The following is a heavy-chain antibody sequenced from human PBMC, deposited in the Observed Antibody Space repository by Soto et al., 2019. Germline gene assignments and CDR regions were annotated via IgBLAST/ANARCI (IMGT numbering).Heavy chain of an antibody. CDR1: GDSISSFY. V-gene: IGHV4-59*01. D-gene: IGHD2-2*01. CDR3: ARVGYCSSTPCWPIGYFEY. Sequence: QVQLQESGPGLVKPSETLSLTCTVSGDSISSFYWTWIRQPPGKGLEWVGYTFSSGSTNYNPSLKSRVTISVDTSENQFSLKLTSVTAADTAVYYCARVGYCSSTPCWPIGYFEYWGQGTLVTVSS. CDR2: TFSSGST. J-gene: IGHJ4*02.